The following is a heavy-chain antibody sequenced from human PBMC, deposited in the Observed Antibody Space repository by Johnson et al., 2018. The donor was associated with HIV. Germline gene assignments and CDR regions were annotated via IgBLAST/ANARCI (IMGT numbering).Heavy chain of an antibody. CDR1: GFTFDDYA. Sequence: EVQLVESGGGLVQPGRSLRLSCAASGFTFDDYAMHWVRQAPGKGLEWVSGISWNSGSIGYADSVKGRFTISRDNSKNSLYLQMNSLRAEDTAVYYCAREGWDIWGQGTMVTVSS. V-gene: IGHV3-9*01. CDR3: AREGWDI. CDR2: ISWNSGSI. J-gene: IGHJ3*02. D-gene: IGHD6-19*01.